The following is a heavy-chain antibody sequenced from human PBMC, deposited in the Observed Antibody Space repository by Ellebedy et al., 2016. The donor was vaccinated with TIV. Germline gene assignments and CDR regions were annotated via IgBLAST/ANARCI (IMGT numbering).Heavy chain of an antibody. D-gene: IGHD3-10*01. CDR2: IYRADTT. Sequence: GESLKISCAASGFTVSNNYMSWVRPAPEKGLEWVSVIYRADTTYYADSVRGRFTISRDNSKNTVYLQMNSLRTEDTAVYYCARVGFYYGSPITIPNSWGQGTLVTVSS. CDR3: ARVGFYYGSPITIPNS. J-gene: IGHJ4*02. CDR1: GFTVSNNY. V-gene: IGHV3-53*01.